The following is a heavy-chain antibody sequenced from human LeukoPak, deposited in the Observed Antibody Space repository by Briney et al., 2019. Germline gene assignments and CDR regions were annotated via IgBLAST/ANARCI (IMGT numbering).Heavy chain of an antibody. D-gene: IGHD6-19*01. V-gene: IGHV4-34*01. CDR2: INHSGST. Sequence: SETLSLTCAVSGGSFSGYYWSWIRQPPGKGLEWIGEINHSGSTNYNPSLKSRVTISVDTSKNQFSLKLSPVTAADTAVYYCARQRSSGLSVEDYWGQGTLVTVSS. J-gene: IGHJ4*02. CDR1: GGSFSGYY. CDR3: ARQRSSGLSVEDY.